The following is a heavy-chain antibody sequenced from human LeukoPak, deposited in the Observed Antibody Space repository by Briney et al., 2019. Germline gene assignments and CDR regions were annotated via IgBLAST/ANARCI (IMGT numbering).Heavy chain of an antibody. Sequence: SETLSLTCTVYGGSFGSYYWSWIRQSPGKGLEWIGEIHHGGSPSYSPSLKGRVTISVDTSKNQLSLILTSVTAADTAVYYCTRNGDYNLEFWGQGALVTVSS. J-gene: IGHJ4*02. D-gene: IGHD4-17*01. CDR2: IHHGGSP. CDR3: TRNGDYNLEF. CDR1: GGSFGSYY. V-gene: IGHV4-34*01.